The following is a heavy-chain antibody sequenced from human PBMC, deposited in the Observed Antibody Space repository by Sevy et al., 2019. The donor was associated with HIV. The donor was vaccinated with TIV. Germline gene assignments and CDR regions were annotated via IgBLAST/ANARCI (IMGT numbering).Heavy chain of an antibody. CDR1: GFRFNNFG. V-gene: IGHV3-30*02. CDR3: AKGGSGGIDHYGMDV. Sequence: QLVGSLRLSCAASGFRFNNFGMYWVRQAPGKGLEGVAFIRYDGINKYYVDSVKGRSTISRDNSKDTLYLEMKSLRLEDTAIYYCAKGGSGGIDHYGMDVWGQGTTVTVSS. J-gene: IGHJ6*02. CDR2: IRYDGINK. D-gene: IGHD6-25*01.